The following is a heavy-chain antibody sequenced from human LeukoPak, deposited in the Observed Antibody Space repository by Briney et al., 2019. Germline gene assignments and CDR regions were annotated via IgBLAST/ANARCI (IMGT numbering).Heavy chain of an antibody. CDR1: GGSISSYY. CDR2: IYYSGST. Sequence: PSETLSLTCTVSGGSISSYYWSWIRQPSGKGLEWIGYIYYSGSTNYNPSLKSRVTISVDTSKNQFSLKLSSVTAADTAVYYCARGGEGTAMALFDYWGQGTLVTVSS. D-gene: IGHD5-18*01. J-gene: IGHJ4*02. V-gene: IGHV4-59*01. CDR3: ARGGEGTAMALFDY.